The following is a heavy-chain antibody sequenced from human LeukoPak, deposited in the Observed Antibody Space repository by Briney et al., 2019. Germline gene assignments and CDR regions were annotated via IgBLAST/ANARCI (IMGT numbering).Heavy chain of an antibody. J-gene: IGHJ3*02. D-gene: IGHD3-3*01. V-gene: IGHV4-4*07. CDR3: ARGGFWAFDI. Sequence: SETLSLTCTVSGCSISSYYWSWIRPPAGTALEWIGRIYTSGTITYNPSLKSRVTMSVDTSKNQFSLKLSSVTAADTAVYYCARGGFWAFDIWGQGTMVTVSS. CDR2: IYTSGTI. CDR1: GCSISSYY.